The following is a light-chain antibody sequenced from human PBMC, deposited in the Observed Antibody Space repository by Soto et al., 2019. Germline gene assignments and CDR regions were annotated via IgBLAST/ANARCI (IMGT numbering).Light chain of an antibody. J-gene: IGKJ4*01. CDR3: LRYNKWPLT. CDR2: FAS. V-gene: IGKV3-15*01. CDR1: QTVSNN. Sequence: EIVMTQSAGTLYVSPGEKATLSCRASQTVSNNLAWYQQKRGQAPRLLIYFASTRATGIPARFSGSGSGTEFTFTISSLQSEDFAVYYCLRYNKWPLTFGGGTKVETK.